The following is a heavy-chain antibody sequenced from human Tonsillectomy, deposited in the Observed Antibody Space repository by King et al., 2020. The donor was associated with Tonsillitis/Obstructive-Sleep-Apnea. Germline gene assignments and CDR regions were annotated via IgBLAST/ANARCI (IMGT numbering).Heavy chain of an antibody. CDR3: ARDGAEVGTDLDY. CDR1: GYPFINYG. D-gene: IGHD6-13*01. Sequence: QLVQSGAEVKKPGASVKVSCKASGYPFINYGIGWVRQAPGQGLEWLGWISTYNGNTNYAQKFYGRVTMTTDTSTSTAYMELRSLRTDDTAIYYCARDGAEVGTDLDYWGQGTLVTVSS. J-gene: IGHJ4*02. V-gene: IGHV1-18*01. CDR2: ISTYNGNT.